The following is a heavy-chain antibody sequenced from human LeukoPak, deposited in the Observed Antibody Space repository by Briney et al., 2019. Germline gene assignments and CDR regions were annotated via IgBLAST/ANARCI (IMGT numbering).Heavy chain of an antibody. CDR3: AKEGDSSGYTPAPFDY. V-gene: IGHV3-23*01. CDR1: GFTFSSYA. J-gene: IGHJ4*02. D-gene: IGHD3-22*01. Sequence: PGGSLRLSCAASGFTFSSYAMSWVRQAPGKGLEWVSVISGSGGSTYYADSVKGRFTISRDNSKSTLYLQMNSLRAEDTAVYYCAKEGDSSGYTPAPFDYWGQGTLVTVSS. CDR2: ISGSGGST.